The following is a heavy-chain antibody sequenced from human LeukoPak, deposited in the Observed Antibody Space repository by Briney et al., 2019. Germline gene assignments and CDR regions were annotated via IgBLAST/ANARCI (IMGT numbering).Heavy chain of an antibody. CDR1: GGSFSGYY. V-gene: IGHV4-34*01. CDR2: INHSGST. D-gene: IGHD3-10*01. J-gene: IGHJ4*02. Sequence: KTSETLSLTCAVYGGSFSGYYWSWIRQPPGKGLEWIGEINHSGSTNYNPSLKSLVTISVDTSKNQFSLKLSSVTAADTAVYYCARGYGSGSYYRRYFDYWGQGTLVTVSS. CDR3: ARGYGSGSYYRRYFDY.